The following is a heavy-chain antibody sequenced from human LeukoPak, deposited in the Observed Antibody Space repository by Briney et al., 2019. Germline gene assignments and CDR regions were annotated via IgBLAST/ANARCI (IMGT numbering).Heavy chain of an antibody. Sequence: GGSLRLSCAASGFTFSSYGMHWVRQAPGKGLGWVAVIWYDGSNKYYADSVKGRFTISRDNSKNTLYLQMNSLRAEDTAVYYCARDPLPGGGQLWADYWGQGTLVTVSS. D-gene: IGHD5-18*01. J-gene: IGHJ4*02. CDR3: ARDPLPGGGQLWADY. CDR1: GFTFSSYG. CDR2: IWYDGSNK. V-gene: IGHV3-33*01.